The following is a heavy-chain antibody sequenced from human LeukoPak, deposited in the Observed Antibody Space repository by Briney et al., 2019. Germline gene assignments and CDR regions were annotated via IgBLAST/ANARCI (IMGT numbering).Heavy chain of an antibody. Sequence: PSETLSLTCTVSGGSISSSSYYWGWIRQPPGKGLEWIGYIYYSGSTNYNPSLKSRVTISVDTSKNQFSLKLSSVTAADTAVYYCAARSGIVWGQGTMVTVSS. D-gene: IGHD3-10*01. CDR1: GGSISSSSYY. J-gene: IGHJ3*01. V-gene: IGHV4-61*05. CDR2: IYYSGST. CDR3: AARSGIV.